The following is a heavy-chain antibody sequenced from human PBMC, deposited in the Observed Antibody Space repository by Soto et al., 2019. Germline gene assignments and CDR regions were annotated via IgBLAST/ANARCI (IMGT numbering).Heavy chain of an antibody. V-gene: IGHV4-39*01. D-gene: IGHD3-3*01. Sequence: QLQLQESGPGLVKPSETLSLTCTVSGGSISSSSYYWGWIRQPPGKGLEWIGSIYYSGSTYYNPSLKSRVTISVDTSKNQFSLKLSSVTAADTAVYYCAVQRYYDFWSGYYPPYYYYYYGMDVWGQGTTVTVSS. J-gene: IGHJ6*02. CDR3: AVQRYYDFWSGYYPPYYYYYYGMDV. CDR2: IYYSGST. CDR1: GGSISSSSYY.